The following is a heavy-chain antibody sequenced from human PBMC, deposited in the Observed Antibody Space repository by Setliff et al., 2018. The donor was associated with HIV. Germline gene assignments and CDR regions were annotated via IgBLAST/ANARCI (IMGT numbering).Heavy chain of an antibody. D-gene: IGHD6-19*01. Sequence: RASVKVSCKASGYTFTDYYIHWVQQAPGKGLEWMGRVDPDDGKTIYAEKFQGRVTITSDKSTDTAYMELSSLRSDDTAVYYRAADRADFIPVASFDRWGQGTLVTVSS. CDR3: AADRADFIPVASFDR. CDR2: VDPDDGKT. J-gene: IGHJ4*02. V-gene: IGHV1-69-2*01. CDR1: GYTFTDYY.